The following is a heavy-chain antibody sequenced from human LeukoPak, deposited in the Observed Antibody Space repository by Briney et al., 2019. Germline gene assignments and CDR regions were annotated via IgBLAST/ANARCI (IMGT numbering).Heavy chain of an antibody. Sequence: AVKVSRKASGGSFSSSAISWVRQAPGQGLEWMGRIFPSLGIANYAQKFQGRVTITADKSTSTAYMQLSSLRSEDTAVYYCAREVDCNGGSDAFDIWGQGTMVTVSS. CDR1: GGSFSSSA. CDR2: IFPSLGIA. CDR3: AREVDCNGGSDAFDI. V-gene: IGHV1-69*04. J-gene: IGHJ3*02. D-gene: IGHD2-2*01.